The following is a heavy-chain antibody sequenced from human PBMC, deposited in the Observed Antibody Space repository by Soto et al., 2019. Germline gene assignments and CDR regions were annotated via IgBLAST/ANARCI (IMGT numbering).Heavy chain of an antibody. J-gene: IGHJ1*01. CDR1: GFTLSSHS. Sequence: GGSLRLSRAASGFTLSSHSMNLGPQAPGKGLEWVSSISSSSSYIYYADSVKGRFTISRDYAKNSLYLQMNSLRAEDTAVYYCAKSGYSYFFQHWGQGTLVPVSS. D-gene: IGHD5-18*01. CDR3: AKSGYSYFFQH. CDR2: ISSSSSYI. V-gene: IGHV3-21*01.